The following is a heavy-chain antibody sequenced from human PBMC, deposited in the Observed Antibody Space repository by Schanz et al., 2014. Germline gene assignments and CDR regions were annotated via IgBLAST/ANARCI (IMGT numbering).Heavy chain of an antibody. CDR1: GYSFTTYD. V-gene: IGHV1-8*01. CDR2: MNPTTGNR. CDR3: ASHYGDRPL. Sequence: QVQLVQSGAEVKKPGASVRVSCKASGYSFTTYDVNWVRQATGQGLEWMGWMNPTTGNRGYAQNFQGRVTMTRDTSLKTADMEMTDLKFEAAGRDYWASHYGDRPLWGQGTLIAVSS. D-gene: IGHD4-17*01. J-gene: IGHJ4*02.